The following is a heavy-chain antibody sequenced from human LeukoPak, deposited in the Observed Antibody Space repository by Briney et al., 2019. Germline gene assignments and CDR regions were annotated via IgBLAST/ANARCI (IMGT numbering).Heavy chain of an antibody. CDR2: INHSGST. V-gene: IGHV4-34*01. CDR3: AREPRYYYGSESYYLPHYYMDV. J-gene: IGHJ6*03. CDR1: GGSFSGYY. Sequence: PSETLSLTCAVYGGSFSGYYWSWIRQPPGKGLEWIGEINHSGSTNYNPSLKSRVTISVDTSKNQFSLKLSSVTAADTAVYYCAREPRYYYGSESYYLPHYYMDVWGKGTTVTVSS. D-gene: IGHD3-10*01.